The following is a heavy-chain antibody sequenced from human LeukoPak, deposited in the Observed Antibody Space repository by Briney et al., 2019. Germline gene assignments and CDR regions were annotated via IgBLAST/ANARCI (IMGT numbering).Heavy chain of an antibody. D-gene: IGHD3-10*01. V-gene: IGHV3-48*04. Sequence: QPGGSLRLSCAASGFTFSTYSMNWVRQAPGKGRECVSDIIITSSIIYYADSVKGRFVISRDNAMNSLYLQMNSLRAEDTAVYYCARGGGGSFDRWGQGTLVTVSS. J-gene: IGHJ5*02. CDR1: GFTFSTYS. CDR3: ARGGGGSFDR. CDR2: IIITSSII.